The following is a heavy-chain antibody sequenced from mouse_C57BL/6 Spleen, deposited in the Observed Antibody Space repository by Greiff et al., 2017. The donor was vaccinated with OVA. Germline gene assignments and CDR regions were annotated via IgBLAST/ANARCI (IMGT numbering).Heavy chain of an antibody. D-gene: IGHD4-1*01. CDR3: ARGVLGLTYYFDS. Sequence: QVQLQQPGAELVKPGASVKMSCKASGYTFTRYWITWVKQRPGQGLEWIGDIYPGSGSTNYNEKFKSKATLTVDTSSSTAYMQLSSLTSEDSAVYYCARGVLGLTYYFDSCGQGTTLTVSS. V-gene: IGHV1-55*01. CDR1: GYTFTRYW. CDR2: IYPGSGST. J-gene: IGHJ2*01.